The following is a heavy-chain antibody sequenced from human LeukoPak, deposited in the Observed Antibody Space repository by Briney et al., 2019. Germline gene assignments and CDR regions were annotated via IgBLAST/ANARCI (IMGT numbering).Heavy chain of an antibody. CDR2: ISAYNGNT. J-gene: IGHJ5*02. CDR3: ATVMVRGVIDWFDP. CDR1: GYTFTSYY. Sequence: ASVNVSCKASGYTFTSYYMHWVRQAPGQGLEWMGWISAYNGNTNYAQKLQGRVTMTTDTSTSTAYMELRSLRSDDTAVYYCATVMVRGVIDWFDPWGQGTLVTVSS. V-gene: IGHV1-18*04. D-gene: IGHD3-10*01.